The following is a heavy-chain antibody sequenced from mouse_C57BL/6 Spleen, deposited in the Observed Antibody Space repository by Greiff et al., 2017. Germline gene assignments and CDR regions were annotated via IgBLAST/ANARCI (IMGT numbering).Heavy chain of an antibody. Sequence: EVQLVESGGGLVKPGGSLKLSCAASGFTFSSYAMSWVRQTPEKRLEWVATISDGGSYTYYPDNVKGRFTISRDNAKNNLYLQMSHLKSEDTAMYYCARGGELLDYWGQGTTLTVSS. J-gene: IGHJ2*01. V-gene: IGHV5-4*01. CDR2: ISDGGSYT. CDR1: GFTFSSYA. CDR3: ARGGELLDY.